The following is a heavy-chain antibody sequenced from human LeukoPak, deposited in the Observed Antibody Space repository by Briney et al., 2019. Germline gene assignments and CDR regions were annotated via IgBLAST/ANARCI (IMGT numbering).Heavy chain of an antibody. CDR1: GGSFSGYY. V-gene: IGHV4-34*01. CDR3: ARGRQDVTMIVVVMSAVSYYLDV. J-gene: IGHJ6*03. Sequence: SETLSLTCAVYGGSFSGYYWTWIRQTPEKGLEWIGEMNPSGSTNYNPSLKSRVTISVDTSKNQFSLELSSVTAADTAVYYCARGRQDVTMIVVVMSAVSYYLDVWGKGTTVTVS. CDR2: MNPSGST. D-gene: IGHD3-22*01.